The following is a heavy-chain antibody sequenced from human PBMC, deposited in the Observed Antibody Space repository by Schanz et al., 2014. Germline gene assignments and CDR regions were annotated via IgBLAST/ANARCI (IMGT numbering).Heavy chain of an antibody. V-gene: IGHV3-NL1*01. Sequence: QVRLVESGGGVVQPGRSLRLSCAASGFTLSSYGMHWVRQAPGKGLEWVSVIGVDGTTTYYADSVKGRFTISRDNSKNTLYLQMNSLRPEDTAVYHCVSSGSYSSYAFWGQGTLVTVSS. CDR3: VSSGSYSSYAF. CDR1: GFTLSSYG. J-gene: IGHJ4*02. CDR2: IGVDGTTT. D-gene: IGHD3-10*01.